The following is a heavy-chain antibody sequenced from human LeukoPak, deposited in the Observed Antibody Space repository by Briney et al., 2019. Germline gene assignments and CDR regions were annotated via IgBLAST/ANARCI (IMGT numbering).Heavy chain of an antibody. V-gene: IGHV3-15*01. J-gene: IGHJ2*01. CDR2: IRRQVDGGTA. Sequence: PGESLRLSCVASGSSFKNTWMSWVRQAPGKGLAWVGLIRRQVDGGTADYAAAVKGRFSISRDDSKNTLHLQLRSLKTEDRAVYYCATAYWYFDLWGLGTLVSVSA. CDR1: GSSFKNTW. CDR3: ATAYWYFDL.